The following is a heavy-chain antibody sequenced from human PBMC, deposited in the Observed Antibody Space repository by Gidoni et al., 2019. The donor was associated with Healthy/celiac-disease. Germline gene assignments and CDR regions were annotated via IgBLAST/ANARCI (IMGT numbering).Heavy chain of an antibody. CDR2: IYYSGST. CDR3: ARGGGVRAACTLFDY. J-gene: IGHJ4*02. CDR1: GGSISSYY. V-gene: IGHV4-59*01. D-gene: IGHD6-13*01. Sequence: QVQLQESGPGLVKPSETLSLTCTVSGGSISSYYWSWIRQPPGKGLEWIGYIYYSGSTNYNPSLKSRVPIPVDTSKNQFSLKLSSVTAADTAVYSCARGGGVRAACTLFDYWGQGTLVTVSS.